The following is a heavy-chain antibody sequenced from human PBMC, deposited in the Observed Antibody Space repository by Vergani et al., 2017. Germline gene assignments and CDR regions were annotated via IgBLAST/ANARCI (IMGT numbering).Heavy chain of an antibody. Sequence: QVQLQESGPGLVKPSQTLSLTCSVSGDSISSGFYYWNWNRQHPGKVLEWIGYIYSTGSTHHNPSLRRRINMSVDTSKNQFSLKLNSVTAADTAMYYCARMGGYGVGDAFRIGYFDSWGPGILVTVSS. CDR2: IYSTGST. CDR1: GDSISSGFYY. D-gene: IGHD2-8*01. V-gene: IGHV4-31*03. J-gene: IGHJ4*02. CDR3: ARMGGYGVGDAFRIGYFDS.